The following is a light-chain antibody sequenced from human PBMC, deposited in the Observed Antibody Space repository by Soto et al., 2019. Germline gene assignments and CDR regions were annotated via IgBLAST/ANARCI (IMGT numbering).Light chain of an antibody. CDR3: QQYNNWPQT. V-gene: IGKV3-15*01. Sequence: LTQSPATLSVSLGERATLSCRASQSLRSSLAWYQQKPGQAPRLLIYDASTRATGIPARFSGSGSGTDFTLTISGLQSEDFAVYYCQQYNNWPQTFGQGTMVDIK. CDR2: DAS. J-gene: IGKJ1*01. CDR1: QSLRSS.